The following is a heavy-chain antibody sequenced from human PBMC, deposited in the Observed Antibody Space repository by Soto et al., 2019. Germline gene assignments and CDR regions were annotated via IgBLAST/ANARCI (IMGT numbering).Heavy chain of an antibody. CDR3: FDVGRSLTVDV. J-gene: IGHJ6*02. V-gene: IGHV3-72*01. Sequence: EVQVVESGGGLVQPGGSLRLSCTASGLTFSDHYMDWVRQAPGKGLEWVGRIKKKTDGYTTQYAASVKGRFTISRDDLKNSLYLLMNSLKICHLIVYFCFDVGRSLTVDVWGQGTTVTVSS. CDR2: IKKKTDGYTT. D-gene: IGHD3-9*01. CDR1: GLTFSDHY.